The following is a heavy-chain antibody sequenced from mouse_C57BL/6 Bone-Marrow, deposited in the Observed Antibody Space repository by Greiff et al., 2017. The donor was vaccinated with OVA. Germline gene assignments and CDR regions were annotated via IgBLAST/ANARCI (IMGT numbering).Heavy chain of an antibody. V-gene: IGHV2-6*01. D-gene: IGHD1-1*01. J-gene: IGHJ3*01. CDR2: IWGVGST. Sequence: AKLMESGPGLVAPSQNLSITCTVSGFSLTSYGVDWVRQSPGKGLEWLGVIWGVGSTNYNSALKSRLSISKDNSKSQVFLKMNSLQTDDTAMYYCASEGDYSPFAYWGQGTLVTVSA. CDR3: ASEGDYSPFAY. CDR1: GFSLTSYG.